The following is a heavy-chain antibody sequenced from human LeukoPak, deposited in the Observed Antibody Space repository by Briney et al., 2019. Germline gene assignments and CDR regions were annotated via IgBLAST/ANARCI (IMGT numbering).Heavy chain of an antibody. V-gene: IGHV1-69*05. Sequence: SVKVSCKASGGTFSSYAVSWVRQAPGQGLEWMGRIIPIFGTANYAQKFQGRVTITTDESTSTAYMELSSLRSEDTAVYYCASRSGIAAAGTDYWGQGTLVTVSS. D-gene: IGHD6-13*01. CDR1: GGTFSSYA. CDR2: IIPIFGTA. J-gene: IGHJ4*02. CDR3: ASRSGIAAAGTDY.